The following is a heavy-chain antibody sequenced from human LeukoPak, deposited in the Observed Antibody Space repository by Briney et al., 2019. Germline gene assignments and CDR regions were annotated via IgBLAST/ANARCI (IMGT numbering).Heavy chain of an antibody. Sequence: ASVTVSCKASGYTFSSFYMHWVRQAPGQGLEWMGIINPSSGSTSYAQKFQDRVTMTRDTSTSTLYMELSSLRSEDTAVYYCAREIAFRAGLDAFDIWGQGTMVTVSS. J-gene: IGHJ3*02. CDR2: INPSSGST. CDR3: AREIAFRAGLDAFDI. V-gene: IGHV1-46*01. CDR1: GYTFSSFY.